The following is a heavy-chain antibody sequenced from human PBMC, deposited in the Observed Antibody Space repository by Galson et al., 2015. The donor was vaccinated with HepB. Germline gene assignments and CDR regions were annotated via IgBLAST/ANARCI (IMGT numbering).Heavy chain of an antibody. V-gene: IGHV1-58*02. J-gene: IGHJ2*01. D-gene: IGHD3-22*01. CDR2: IVVGSGNT. CDR1: GFIFSSSA. CDR3: ATDSSPYYYDTSGNFGYFDL. Sequence: SVKVSCKASGFIFSSSAMQWVRQARGQRLEWIGWIVVGSGNTNYAQKFQERATITRDMSTNTAYMELSSLRSADTAVYYRATDSSPYYYDTSGNFGYFDLWGRGTLVTVSS.